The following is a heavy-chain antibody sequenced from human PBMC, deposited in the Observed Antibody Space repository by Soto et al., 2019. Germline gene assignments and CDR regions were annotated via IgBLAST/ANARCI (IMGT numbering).Heavy chain of an antibody. D-gene: IGHD6-19*01. CDR3: AKDSQWDY. J-gene: IGHJ4*02. CDR1: GFTFSSYG. Sequence: QVQLVESGGGVVQPGNSLRLSCAASGFTFSSYGMHWVRQAPGKGLEWVAVISYDGSNKYYADSVKGRFTISRDNSKNTLYLQMNSLRAEDTAVYYCAKDSQWDYWGQGTLVTVSS. CDR2: ISYDGSNK. V-gene: IGHV3-30*18.